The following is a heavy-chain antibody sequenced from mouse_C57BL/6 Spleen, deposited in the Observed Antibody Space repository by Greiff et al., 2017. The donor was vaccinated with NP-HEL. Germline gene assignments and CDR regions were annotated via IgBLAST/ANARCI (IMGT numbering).Heavy chain of an antibody. D-gene: IGHD3-2*02. CDR1: GFTFTDYY. CDR2: IRNKANGYTT. CDR3: ARYSSGRGYAMDY. J-gene: IGHJ4*01. Sequence: EVKLMESGGGLVQPGGSLSLSCAASGFTFTDYYMSWVRQPPGKALEWLGFIRNKANGYTTEYSASVKGRFTISRDNSQSILYLQMNALRAEDSATYYCARYSSGRGYAMDYWGQGTSVTVSS. V-gene: IGHV7-3*01.